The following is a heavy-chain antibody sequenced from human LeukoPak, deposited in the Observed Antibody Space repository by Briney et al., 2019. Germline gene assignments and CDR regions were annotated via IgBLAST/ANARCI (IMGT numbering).Heavy chain of an antibody. J-gene: IGHJ4*02. CDR2: IDPEDGET. CDR3: ATGFITMVRGVNFDY. Sequence: GASVNVSCKVSGYTLTELSMHWVRQAPGKGLEWMGGIDPEDGETIYAQKFQGRVTMTEDTSTDTAYMELSSLRSEDTAVYYCATGFITMVRGVNFDYWGQGTLVTVSS. CDR1: GYTLTELS. D-gene: IGHD3-10*01. V-gene: IGHV1-24*01.